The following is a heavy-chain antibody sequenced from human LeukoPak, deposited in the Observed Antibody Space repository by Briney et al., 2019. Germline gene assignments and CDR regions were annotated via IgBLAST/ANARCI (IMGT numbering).Heavy chain of an antibody. Sequence: SETLSLTCTVSGYSISSGYYWSWIRQPPGKGLEWIGEINHSGSTNYNPSLKSRVTISVDTSKNQFSLKLSSVTAADTAVYYCARGIYYYGSGSYYKYWGQGTLVTVSS. CDR1: GYSISSGYY. D-gene: IGHD3-10*01. V-gene: IGHV4-38-2*02. CDR3: ARGIYYYGSGSYYKY. CDR2: INHSGST. J-gene: IGHJ4*02.